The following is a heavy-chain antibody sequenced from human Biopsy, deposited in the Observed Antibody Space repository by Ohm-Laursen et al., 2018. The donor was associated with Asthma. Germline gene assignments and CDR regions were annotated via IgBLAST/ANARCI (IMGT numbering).Heavy chain of an antibody. V-gene: IGHV3-30*18. D-gene: IGHD1-26*01. CDR1: GFSFSNYG. CDR3: AKEVFPGWELRRGPDY. Sequence: SLRLSCAASGFSFSNYGMHWVRQAPGKGLGWVAVISFDGTNRNYTDSVKGRFAISRDNSRNTLHLEMNSLRAEDTAVYFCAKEVFPGWELRRGPDYWGQGTLVTVSS. CDR2: ISFDGTNR. J-gene: IGHJ4*02.